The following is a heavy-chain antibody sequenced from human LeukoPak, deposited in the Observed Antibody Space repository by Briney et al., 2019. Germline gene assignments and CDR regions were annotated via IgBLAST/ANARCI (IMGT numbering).Heavy chain of an antibody. J-gene: IGHJ5*02. CDR2: IYYSGST. Sequence: PSETLSLTCTVSGGSISSSSYYWGWIRQPPGKGLEWIGSIYYSGSTYYNPSLKSRVTISVDTSKNQFSLKLSSVTAADTAVYYCARRGPMRYHYYGSGGFNWFDPWGQGTLVTVSS. CDR3: ARRGPMRYHYYGSGGFNWFDP. V-gene: IGHV4-39*07. CDR1: GGSISSSSYY. D-gene: IGHD3-10*01.